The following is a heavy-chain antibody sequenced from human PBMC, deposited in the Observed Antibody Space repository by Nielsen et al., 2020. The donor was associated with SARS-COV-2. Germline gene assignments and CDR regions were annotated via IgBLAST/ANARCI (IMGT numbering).Heavy chain of an antibody. Sequence: SETLSLTCTVSGASINTYSWSWIRQPPGKGLEWISYAYYTGGTNYNPSLKSRVTLSGDTSKNQFSLKLISVTAADTAVYYCAREGAWKAFDIWGQGTLVTVSS. CDR2: AYYTGGT. J-gene: IGHJ4*02. CDR3: AREGAWKAFDI. V-gene: IGHV4-59*01. D-gene: IGHD3-9*01. CDR1: GASINTYS.